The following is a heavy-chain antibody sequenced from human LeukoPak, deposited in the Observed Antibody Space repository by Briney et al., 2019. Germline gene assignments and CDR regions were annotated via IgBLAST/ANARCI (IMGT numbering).Heavy chain of an antibody. CDR2: IYTSENT. V-gene: IGHV4-4*07. J-gene: IGHJ3*02. CDR3: ARGSWDIVVVPAAMETDAFDI. CDR1: GGSISSHY. D-gene: IGHD2-2*01. Sequence: SETLSLTCTVSGGSISSHYWSWIRQPAGKGLEWIGRIYTSENTKYNPSLKSRVTMSVDTSKNQLSLKLSSVTAADTAVYYCARGSWDIVVVPAAMETDAFDIWGQGTMVTVSS.